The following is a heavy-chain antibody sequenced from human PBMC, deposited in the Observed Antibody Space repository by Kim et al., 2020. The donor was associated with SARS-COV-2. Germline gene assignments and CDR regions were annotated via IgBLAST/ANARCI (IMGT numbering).Heavy chain of an antibody. CDR2: IRQDGGEK. CDR1: GFTFRNFW. Sequence: GGSLRLSCAASGFTFRNFWMSWVRQAPGKGLEWVANIRQDGGEKFYVDSVKGRFTVSRDNAKSSLFLQMGSLRAEDTAVYYCATDPNGRNPYYSYMSVWGNGTTVTVSS. CDR3: ATDPNGRNPYYSYMSV. D-gene: IGHD2-21*01. V-gene: IGHV3-7*01. J-gene: IGHJ6*03.